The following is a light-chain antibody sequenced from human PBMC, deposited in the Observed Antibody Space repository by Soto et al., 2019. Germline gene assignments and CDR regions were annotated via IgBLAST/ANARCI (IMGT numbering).Light chain of an antibody. Sequence: EIVLTQSPGTLSLSPGERATLSCRASQSVGGNYLAWYQQKPGQAPRLLVYAASTRATGIPDRFSGSGSGTDFSLTISRLEPEDFAVYYCQQYGSSLRTFGQGNKLEIK. CDR3: QQYGSSLRT. J-gene: IGKJ2*01. CDR2: AAS. CDR1: QSVGGNY. V-gene: IGKV3-20*01.